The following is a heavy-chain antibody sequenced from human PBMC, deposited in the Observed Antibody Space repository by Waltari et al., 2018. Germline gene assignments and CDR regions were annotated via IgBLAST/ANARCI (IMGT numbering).Heavy chain of an antibody. J-gene: IGHJ4*02. D-gene: IGHD6-13*01. CDR2: ISGSGGST. CDR1: GFTFSSYA. CDR3: ARDESSSYNPFDY. Sequence: EVQLLESGGGLVQPGGSLRLSCAASGFTFSSYAMSWVRQAPGKGLEWVSAISGSGGSTYYADSVKGRFTISRDNSKNTLYLQMNSLRAEDTAVYYCARDESSSYNPFDYWGQGTLVTVSS. V-gene: IGHV3-23*01.